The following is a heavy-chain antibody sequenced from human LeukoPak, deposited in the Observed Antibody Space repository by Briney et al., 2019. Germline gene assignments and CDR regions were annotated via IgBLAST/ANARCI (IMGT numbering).Heavy chain of an antibody. V-gene: IGHV3-30*18. CDR1: GFTFSSYG. D-gene: IGHD3-22*01. CDR3: AKDQYDSSGYQTYYYYYGMDV. CDR2: ISYDGSNK. Sequence: QPGGSLRLSCAASGFTFSSYGMHWVRQAPGKGLEWVAVISYDGSNKYYADSLKGRFTISRDNSKNTLYLQMNSLRAEDTAVYYCAKDQYDSSGYQTYYYYYGMDVWGQGTTVTVSS. J-gene: IGHJ6*02.